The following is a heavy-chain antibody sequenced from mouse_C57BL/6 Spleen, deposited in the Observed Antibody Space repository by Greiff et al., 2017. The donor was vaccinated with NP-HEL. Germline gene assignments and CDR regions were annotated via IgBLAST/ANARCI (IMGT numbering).Heavy chain of an antibody. D-gene: IGHD2-2*01. CDR1: GYAFSSYW. Sequence: VKLMESGAELVKPGASVKISCKASGYAFSSYWMNWVKQRPGKGLEWIGQIYPGDGDTNYNGKFKGKATLTADKSSSTAYMQLSSLTSEDSAVYFCARGGLPLYYAMDYWGQGTSVTVSS. V-gene: IGHV1-80*01. CDR3: ARGGLPLYYAMDY. J-gene: IGHJ4*01. CDR2: IYPGDGDT.